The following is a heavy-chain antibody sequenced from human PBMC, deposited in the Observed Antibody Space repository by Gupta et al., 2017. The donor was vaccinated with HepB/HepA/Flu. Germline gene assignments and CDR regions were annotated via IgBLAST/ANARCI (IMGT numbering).Heavy chain of an antibody. V-gene: IGHV4-39*01. J-gene: IGHJ5*02. D-gene: IGHD2-15*01. CDR1: GGSISSSSYY. CDR2: IYYSGST. Sequence: QLQLQESGPGLVQPPETLSLTCTVSGGSISSSSYYWGWIRLPPGKGREWIGSIYYSGSTYYNPSLKSRVTISVDTSKNQFSLKLSSVTAADTAVYYCAAYCSGGSCSNWFDPWGQGTLVTVSS. CDR3: AAYCSGGSCSNWFDP.